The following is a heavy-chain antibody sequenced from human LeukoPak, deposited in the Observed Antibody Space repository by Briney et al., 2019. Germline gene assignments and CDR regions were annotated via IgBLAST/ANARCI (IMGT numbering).Heavy chain of an antibody. Sequence: ASVTVSCKVSGYTLTQLSMHWVRQAPGKDLEWVGGFYPVDGETIYAHKFQGTVTMTEDTSKDKDYMELNSLRSEDTAVYYCANREHARGGPWFYPWGQGSLVTVSS. D-gene: IGHD1/OR15-1a*01. V-gene: IGHV1-24*01. CDR3: ANREHARGGPWFYP. J-gene: IGHJ5*02. CDR2: FYPVDGET. CDR1: GYTLTQLS.